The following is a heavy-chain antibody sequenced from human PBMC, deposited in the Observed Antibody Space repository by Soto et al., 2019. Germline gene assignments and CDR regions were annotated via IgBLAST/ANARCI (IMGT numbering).Heavy chain of an antibody. CDR2: IYYSGST. D-gene: IGHD2-15*01. Sequence: PSETLSLTCTVSGGSISSSSYYWGWIRQPPGKGLEWIGSIYYSGSTYYNPSLKSRVTISVDTSKNQFSLKLSSVTAADTAVYYCARRIKINCSGGSCYPGGWFDPWGQGTLVTVSS. V-gene: IGHV4-39*01. CDR3: ARRIKINCSGGSCYPGGWFDP. CDR1: GGSISSSSYY. J-gene: IGHJ5*02.